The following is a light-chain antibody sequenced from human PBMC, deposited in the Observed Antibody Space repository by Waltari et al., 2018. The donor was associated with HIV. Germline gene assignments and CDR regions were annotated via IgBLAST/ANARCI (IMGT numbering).Light chain of an antibody. V-gene: IGKV1-33*01. CDR3: QHYKNLPIT. Sequence: DSQMTQSPSSLSASVGDRVTITCQANQDISNNLNWYQQKPGKAPNLLIFDASNLQTGVQSRFSGSGSGTDFTLTISSLQPEDVATYFCQHYKNLPITFGQGTRLEIK. J-gene: IGKJ5*01. CDR1: QDISNN. CDR2: DAS.